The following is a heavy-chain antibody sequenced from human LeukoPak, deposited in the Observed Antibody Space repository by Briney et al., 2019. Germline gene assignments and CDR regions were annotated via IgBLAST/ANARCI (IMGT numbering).Heavy chain of an antibody. CDR2: ISWNSGSI. Sequence: PGGSLRLSCAASGFTFDDYAMHWVRQAPGKGLEWVSGISWNSGSIGYADSVKGRFTISRDSAKNSLYLQMNSLRAEDMALYYCAKDIGAAGTSYYFDYWGQGTLVTVSS. D-gene: IGHD6-13*01. V-gene: IGHV3-9*03. J-gene: IGHJ4*02. CDR1: GFTFDDYA. CDR3: AKDIGAAGTSYYFDY.